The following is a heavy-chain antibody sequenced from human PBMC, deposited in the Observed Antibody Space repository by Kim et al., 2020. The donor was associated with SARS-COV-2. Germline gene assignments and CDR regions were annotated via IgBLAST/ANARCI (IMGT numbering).Heavy chain of an antibody. J-gene: IGHJ4*02. CDR2: INPISGGT. D-gene: IGHD2-8*01. V-gene: IGHV1-2*02. CDR1: GYTFTGYS. CDR3: ARGDAGVSDY. Sequence: ASVKVSCKASGYTFTGYSIHWVRPAPGQGLEWMGWINPISGGTNYAQKFQGRVTMTSDTSITTANMELNRLTSDDTAVYFCARGDAGVSDYWGQGTLVTV.